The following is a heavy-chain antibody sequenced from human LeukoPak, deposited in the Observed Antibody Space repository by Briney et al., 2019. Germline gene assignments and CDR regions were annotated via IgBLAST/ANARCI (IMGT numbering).Heavy chain of an antibody. CDR2: IHYSGST. Sequence: SETLSLTCTVSGGSISSYYWSWIRQPPGKGLEWIGYIHYSGSTNYNPSLKSRVTISVDTSKNQFSLKLSSVTAADTAVYYCARIGITGTTHRFDPWGQGTLVTVSS. D-gene: IGHD1-20*01. V-gene: IGHV4-59*01. CDR3: ARIGITGTTHRFDP. CDR1: GGSISSYY. J-gene: IGHJ5*02.